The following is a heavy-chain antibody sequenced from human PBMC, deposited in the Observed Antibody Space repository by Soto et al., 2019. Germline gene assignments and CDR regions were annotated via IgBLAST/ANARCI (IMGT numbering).Heavy chain of an antibody. J-gene: IGHJ6*02. V-gene: IGHV4-31*03. CDR3: ERDRGPNIAARQEGRYYYGMDV. CDR1: GGSISSGGYY. Sequence: SETLSLTCTVSGGSISSGGYYWSWIRQHPGKGLEWIGYIYYSGSTYYNPSLKSRVTISVDTSKNQFSLKLSSVTAADTAVYYCERDRGPNIAARQEGRYYYGMDVWGQGTTVTVSS. CDR2: IYYSGST. D-gene: IGHD6-6*01.